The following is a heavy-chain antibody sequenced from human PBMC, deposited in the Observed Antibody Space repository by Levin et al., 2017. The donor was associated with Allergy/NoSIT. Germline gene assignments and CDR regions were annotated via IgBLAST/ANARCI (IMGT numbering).Heavy chain of an antibody. D-gene: IGHD2-21*02. Sequence: GESLKISCAASGFTFSSYAMHWVRQAPGKGLEWVAVISYDGSNKYYADSVKGRFTISRDNSKNTLYLQMNSLRAEDTAVYYCARDGSEAYCGGDCYSWAYFQHWGQGTLVTVSS. CDR3: ARDGSEAYCGGDCYSWAYFQH. CDR2: ISYDGSNK. J-gene: IGHJ1*01. CDR1: GFTFSSYA. V-gene: IGHV3-30-3*01.